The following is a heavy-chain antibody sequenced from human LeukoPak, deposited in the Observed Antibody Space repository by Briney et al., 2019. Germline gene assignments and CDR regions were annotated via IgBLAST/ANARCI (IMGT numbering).Heavy chain of an antibody. D-gene: IGHD3-3*01. Sequence: GESLEISCKGSGYSFTSYWIGWVRQMPGKGLEWMGIIYPGDSDTRYSPSFQGQVTISADKSISTAYLQWSSLKASDTAMYYCARGYDFWSGYPNYYYYMDVWGKGTTVTVSS. V-gene: IGHV5-51*01. J-gene: IGHJ6*03. CDR2: IYPGDSDT. CDR1: GYSFTSYW. CDR3: ARGYDFWSGYPNYYYYMDV.